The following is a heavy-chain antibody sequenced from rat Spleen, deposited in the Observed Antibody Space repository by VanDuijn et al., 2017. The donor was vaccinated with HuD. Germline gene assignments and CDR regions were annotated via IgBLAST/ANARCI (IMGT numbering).Heavy chain of an antibody. Sequence: EVRLVESDGGLVQPGRSLKLSCAASGFTFSDYYMAWVRQAPTTGLEWVATISYDGSRTYYRYSVKGRFTISRDNAKSTLYLQMDSLRSEDTATYFCARLNYLDGFPYYWYFDFWGPGTMVTVSS. CDR2: ISYDGSRT. V-gene: IGHV5-29*01. J-gene: IGHJ1*01. CDR3: ARLNYLDGFPYYWYFDF. D-gene: IGHD1-12*03. CDR1: GFTFSDYY.